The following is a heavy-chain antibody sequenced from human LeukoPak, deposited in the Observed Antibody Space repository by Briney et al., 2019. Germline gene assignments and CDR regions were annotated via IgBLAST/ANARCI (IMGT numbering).Heavy chain of an antibody. V-gene: IGHV5-51*01. Sequence: GESLKISCKGSGYSFTNYWIGWVRPMPGKGLEWMGIIYPTDSDTRYSPSFQGQVTISADKSITTAYLQWSSLKASDTAMYYCARQGPYGHYDYWGQGTLVTVSS. CDR2: IYPTDSDT. D-gene: IGHD4-17*01. CDR3: ARQGPYGHYDY. J-gene: IGHJ4*02. CDR1: GYSFTNYW.